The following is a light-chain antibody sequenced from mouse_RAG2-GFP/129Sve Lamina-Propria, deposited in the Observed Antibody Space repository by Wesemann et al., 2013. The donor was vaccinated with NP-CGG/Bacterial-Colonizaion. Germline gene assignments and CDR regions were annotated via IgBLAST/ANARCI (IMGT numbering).Light chain of an antibody. CDR1: ENIYSN. CDR3: QHHYGTPPWT. Sequence: DIQMTQSPASLSVSVGETVTITCRASENIYSNLAWYQQKQGKSPQLLVYNAKTLAEGVPSRFSGSGSGTQFSLKINSLQPEDFGSYYCQHHYGTPPWTFGGGTKLEIK. V-gene: IGKV12-44*01. CDR2: NAK. J-gene: IGKJ1*01.